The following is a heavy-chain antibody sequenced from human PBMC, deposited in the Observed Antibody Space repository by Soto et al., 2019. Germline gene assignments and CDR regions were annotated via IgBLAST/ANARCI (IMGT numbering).Heavy chain of an antibody. Sequence: SVKCSVAGYWISRSASSRARKHQPPGKGLEWIGSMFYSGLTYYNPSLKSRVTLSVDTSKNHFSVRLNSVTAADTAVYYCAPLTGSLSGAYGIHVWCQGTTVTVSS. V-gene: IGHV4-39*01. CDR2: MFYSGLT. D-gene: IGHD2-15*01. J-gene: IGHJ6*02. CDR1: GYWISRSASS. CDR3: APLTGSLSGAYGIHV.